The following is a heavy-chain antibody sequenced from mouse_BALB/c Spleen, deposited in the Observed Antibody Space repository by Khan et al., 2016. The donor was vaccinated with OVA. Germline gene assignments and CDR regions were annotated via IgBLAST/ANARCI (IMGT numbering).Heavy chain of an antibody. Sequence: QIQLVQSGPELKKPGETVKISCKASGYVFTKFGMNWVKQAPGKGLKWMGWINTYTGETTYAHDFTGRFAFSLETSASTAYLQINNLKNEDTATYFGARPPYFSYVMGYWGQGTSVTVSS. D-gene: IGHD2-10*01. CDR3: ARPPYFSYVMGY. J-gene: IGHJ4*01. V-gene: IGHV9-3-1*01. CDR2: INTYTGET. CDR1: GYVFTKFG.